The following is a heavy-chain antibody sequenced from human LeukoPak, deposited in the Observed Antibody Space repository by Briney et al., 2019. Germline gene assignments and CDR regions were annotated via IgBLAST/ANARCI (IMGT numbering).Heavy chain of an antibody. Sequence: QTGGSLRLSCSASGFTFSSYWMHCVRQAPGEGRVWVARINRDGSSTSYADSVKGRFPIYRANAQNTLYPQMTSLRAEDTAVYYCARDLEYSSTYWGQGTLVTVHS. D-gene: IGHD6-6*01. CDR3: ARDLEYSSTY. J-gene: IGHJ4*02. CDR2: INRDGSST. V-gene: IGHV3-74*01. CDR1: GFTFSSYW.